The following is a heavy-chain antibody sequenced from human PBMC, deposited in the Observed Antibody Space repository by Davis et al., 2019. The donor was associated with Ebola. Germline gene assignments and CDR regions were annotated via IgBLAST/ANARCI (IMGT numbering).Heavy chain of an antibody. CDR3: ARDDDFWSGYAMVY. V-gene: IGHV3-7*01. D-gene: IGHD3-3*01. CDR2: IKQDGSEK. Sequence: GESLKISCAASGFTFSSYWMSWVRQAPGKGLEWVAKIKQDGSEKYYVDSVKGRFTISRDNAKNSLYLQMNSLRAEDTAVYYCARDDDFWSGYAMVYWGQGTLVTVSS. CDR1: GFTFSSYW. J-gene: IGHJ4*02.